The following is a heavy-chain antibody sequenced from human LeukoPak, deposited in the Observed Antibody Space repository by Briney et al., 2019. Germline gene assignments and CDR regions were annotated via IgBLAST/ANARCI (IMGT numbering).Heavy chain of an antibody. CDR3: ARGITAAAVTKFDY. Sequence: GESLKISCKGFGYSFTNHWIGWVRQMPGKGLEWMGIIHPSDSDTRYSPSFQGQVTISADRSVSTAYLQWSRLKASDSAMYYCARGITAAAVTKFDYWGQGTLVTVSS. J-gene: IGHJ4*02. V-gene: IGHV5-51*01. CDR1: GYSFTNHW. CDR2: IHPSDSDT. D-gene: IGHD6-13*01.